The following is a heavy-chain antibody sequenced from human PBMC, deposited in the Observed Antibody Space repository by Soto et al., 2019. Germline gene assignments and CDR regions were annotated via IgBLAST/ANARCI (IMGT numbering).Heavy chain of an antibody. CDR1: VFSFIDNS. J-gene: IGHJ4*02. D-gene: IGHD1-26*01. CDR3: ARNRGRREGDY. V-gene: IGHV3-21*01. CDR2: ISSTSTYI. Sequence: PGLSXRLSGSASVFSFIDNSMDGFGQAPGKGREWVSSISSTSTYIFYADSLKGRFTIYRYKAKKALFLQMNSLRPEDTAVYYCARNRGRREGDYWGQGNLVPRLL.